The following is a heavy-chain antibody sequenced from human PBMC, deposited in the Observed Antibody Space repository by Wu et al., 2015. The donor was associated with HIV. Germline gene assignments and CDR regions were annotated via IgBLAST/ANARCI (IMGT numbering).Heavy chain of an antibody. V-gene: IGHV1-2*02. J-gene: IGHJ5*02. CDR3: ARVAAAGPTKNWFDP. CDR1: GYTFTGYY. D-gene: IGHD6-13*01. Sequence: QVQLVQSGAEVKKPGASVKVSCKASGYTFTGYYMHWVRQAPGQGLEWMGWINPNSGGTNYAQKFQGRVTMTRDTSISTAYMELSRLRSDDTAVYYCARVAAAGPTKNWFDPWGQGTLVTVSS. CDR2: INPNSGGT.